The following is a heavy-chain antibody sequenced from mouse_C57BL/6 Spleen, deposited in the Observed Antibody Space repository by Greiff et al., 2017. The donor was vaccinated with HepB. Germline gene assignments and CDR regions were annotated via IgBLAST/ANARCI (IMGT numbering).Heavy chain of an antibody. D-gene: IGHD1-1*01. Sequence: EVKLQESGPGLVKPSQSLSLTCSVTGYSITSGYYWNWIRQFPGNKLEWMGYISYDGSNNYNPSLKNRISITRDTSKNQFFLKLNSVTTEDTATYYCALHYYGSEGAMDYWGQGTSVTVSS. CDR2: ISYDGSN. CDR1: GYSITSGYY. CDR3: ALHYYGSEGAMDY. J-gene: IGHJ4*01. V-gene: IGHV3-6*01.